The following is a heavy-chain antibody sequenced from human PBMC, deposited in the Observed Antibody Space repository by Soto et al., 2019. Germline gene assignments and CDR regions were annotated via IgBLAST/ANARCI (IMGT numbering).Heavy chain of an antibody. Sequence: SETLCLTCTVSGGSISSGDYYWSWIRQPPGKGLEWIGNIYYSGSTYYNPSLKSRVTISVDTSKKQFPLKLSSVTAADTAVYYCASRKSSPYFDYWGQGTLVTVSS. CDR3: ASRKSSPYFDY. CDR2: IYYSGST. V-gene: IGHV4-30-4*01. J-gene: IGHJ4*02. CDR1: GGSISSGDYY. D-gene: IGHD3-10*01.